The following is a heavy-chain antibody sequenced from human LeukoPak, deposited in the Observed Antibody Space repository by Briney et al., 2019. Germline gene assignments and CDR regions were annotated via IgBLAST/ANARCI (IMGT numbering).Heavy chain of an antibody. CDR2: IYYSGST. CDR3: ARHRGYSYGMFDY. D-gene: IGHD5-18*01. Sequence: SETLSLTCTVSGGSISSSNYCWGWIRQPPGKGLEWIGSIYYSGSTYYNPSLKSRVTISVDTSKNEFSLKVSSVTAADTAVYYCARHRGYSYGMFDYWGQGTLVIVSS. CDR1: GGSISSSNYC. J-gene: IGHJ4*02. V-gene: IGHV4-39*01.